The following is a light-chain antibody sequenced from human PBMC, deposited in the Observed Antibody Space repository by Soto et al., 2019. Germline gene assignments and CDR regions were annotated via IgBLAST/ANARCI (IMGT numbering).Light chain of an antibody. Sequence: QSALTQPASVSGSPGQSITLSCTRTSSGVENYNLVSWYQHRPGKAPKLIIYEGSQRPSGVSDRFSGSKSGNTASLTISGLRAEDEADYYCPSYAGAVVFGGGTKLTFL. CDR2: EGS. J-gene: IGLJ2*01. CDR3: PSYAGAVV. CDR1: SSGVENYNL. V-gene: IGLV2-23*01.